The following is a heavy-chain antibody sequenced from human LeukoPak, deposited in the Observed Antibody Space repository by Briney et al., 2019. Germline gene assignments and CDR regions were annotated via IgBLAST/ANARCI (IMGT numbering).Heavy chain of an antibody. J-gene: IGHJ6*03. CDR3: ARYLRKLYGRGGDYYFYMDV. D-gene: IGHD4-17*01. CDR2: IIGVFGTP. CDR1: GVTLSSSA. Sequence: SVKVSCKASGVTLSSSAISWVRQAPGQGLEWMGGIIGVFGTPNYAQKFQGRVKITADRSMTTTYMELTSLRSEDTALFYCARYLRKLYGRGGDYYFYMDVWGKGTTVTVSS. V-gene: IGHV1-69*06.